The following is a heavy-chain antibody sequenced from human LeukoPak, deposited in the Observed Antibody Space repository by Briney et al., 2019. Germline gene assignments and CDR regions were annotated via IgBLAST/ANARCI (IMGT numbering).Heavy chain of an antibody. D-gene: IGHD2-2*01. CDR3: AKVAFSSTSCYVAVAGTVYFDY. Sequence: GGSLTLSCAVAGFTFSSYAMVWVRPAQGLGLVWVSVISGSGANTSHAVSVKGTFTISRDDSKNTLYLQMNSLRAEDTAVYYCAKVAFSSTSCYVAVAGTVYFDYWGRGTLVTVSS. CDR1: GFTFSSYA. CDR2: ISGSGANT. V-gene: IGHV3-23*01. J-gene: IGHJ4*02.